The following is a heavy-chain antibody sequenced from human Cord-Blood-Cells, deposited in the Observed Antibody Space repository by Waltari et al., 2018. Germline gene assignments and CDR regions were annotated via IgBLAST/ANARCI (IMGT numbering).Heavy chain of an antibody. J-gene: IGHJ4*02. Sequence: QLQLQESGPGLVKPSETLSLTCTVSGGYISSSSYYWGWIRQRPGKGVDWIGSIYYSGGTYNNPPPRSRVTISVDTSKNQVSLTLSSVTAADPAVYYCAIQASHWGQGTLVTVSS. CDR1: GGYISSSSYY. CDR2: IYYSGGT. V-gene: IGHV4-39*01. CDR3: AIQASH.